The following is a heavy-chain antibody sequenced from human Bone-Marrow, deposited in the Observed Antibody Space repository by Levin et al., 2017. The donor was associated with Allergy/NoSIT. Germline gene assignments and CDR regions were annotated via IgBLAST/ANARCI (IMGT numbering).Heavy chain of an antibody. J-gene: IGHJ4*02. CDR3: ARGGWSHCDGVSCYGLDY. V-gene: IGHV4-59*01. CDR1: GGSIKNFY. D-gene: IGHD2-21*01. Sequence: SQTLSLTCTVSGGSIKNFYWTWIRQSPGRGLEWIGYIYYTGSTSYDPSLKSRVHISLDTPKNQFSLTLSSVTAADSAIYYCARGGWSHCDGVSCYGLDYWGQGTLVTVSS. CDR2: IYYTGST.